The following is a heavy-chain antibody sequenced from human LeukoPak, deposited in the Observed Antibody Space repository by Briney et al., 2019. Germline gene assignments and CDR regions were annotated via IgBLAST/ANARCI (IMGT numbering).Heavy chain of an antibody. Sequence: GGSLRLSCAASGFTFSSYGMHWVRQPPGKGLEWVAFIRYDGSNEYYADSVKGRFTISRDNSKNTLYLQMNSLRAEDTAVYYCAKGSYQWLPPEYWGQGTLVTVSS. V-gene: IGHV3-30*02. J-gene: IGHJ4*02. CDR1: GFTFSSYG. CDR3: AKGSYQWLPPEY. CDR2: IRYDGSNE. D-gene: IGHD6-19*01.